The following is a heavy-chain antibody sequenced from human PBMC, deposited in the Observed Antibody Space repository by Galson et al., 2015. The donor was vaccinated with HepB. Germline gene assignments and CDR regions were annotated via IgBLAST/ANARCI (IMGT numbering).Heavy chain of an antibody. D-gene: IGHD6-19*01. CDR2: IWYDGSNK. CDR3: ARGGAVANYYYYYYMDV. Sequence: SLRLSCAASGFTFSSYGMHWVRQAPGKGLEWVAVIWYDGSNKYYADSVKGRFIISRDNSKNTLYLQMNSLRAEDTAVYYCARGGAVANYYYYYYMDVWGKGTTVTVSS. J-gene: IGHJ6*03. CDR1: GFTFSSYG. V-gene: IGHV3-33*01.